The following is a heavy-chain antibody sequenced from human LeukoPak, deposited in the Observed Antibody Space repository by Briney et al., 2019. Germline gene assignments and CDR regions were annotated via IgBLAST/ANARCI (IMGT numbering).Heavy chain of an antibody. D-gene: IGHD6-19*01. CDR1: GFTFSTYG. CDR2: IRYDGSNI. CDR3: ARQSLAVAGTWYFDY. Sequence: PGGSLRLSCAASGFTFSTYGMHWVRQAPGKGLEWVAVIRYDGSNIYYADSVKGRLTISRDNSKNTLYLQMNRLRAEDTAVYYCARQSLAVAGTWYFDYWGQGTLVTVSS. J-gene: IGHJ4*02. V-gene: IGHV3-33*01.